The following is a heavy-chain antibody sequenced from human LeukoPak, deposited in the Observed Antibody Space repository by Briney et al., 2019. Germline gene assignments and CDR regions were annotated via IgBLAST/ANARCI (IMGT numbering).Heavy chain of an antibody. CDR3: ARTASGTYEPRFDY. Sequence: GESLKISCKGSGYSFTNYWIGWVRQMPGKGLEWMGIIYPGDPDTRYSPSFQGQVTMSADKSISTAYLQWSSLKASDTAMYYCARTASGTYEPRFDYWGQGTLVTVSS. CDR1: GYSFTNYW. J-gene: IGHJ4*02. D-gene: IGHD1-26*01. CDR2: IYPGDPDT. V-gene: IGHV5-51*01.